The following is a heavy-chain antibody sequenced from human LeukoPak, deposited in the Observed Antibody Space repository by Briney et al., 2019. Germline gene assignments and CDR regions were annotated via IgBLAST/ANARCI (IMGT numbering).Heavy chain of an antibody. CDR1: GFTFSDYH. V-gene: IGHV3-48*04. J-gene: IGHJ6*02. Sequence: PGGSLRLSCTASGFTFSDYHMNWVRQVPGKGPEWISFISSDGSTIYNTNFVKGRFTISRDNAKNSLYLQMNSLRAEDTAVYYCARDRQEYSSGWYAYYYYYYGMDVWGQGTTVTVSS. CDR2: ISSDGSTI. CDR3: ARDRQEYSSGWYAYYYYYYGMDV. D-gene: IGHD6-19*01.